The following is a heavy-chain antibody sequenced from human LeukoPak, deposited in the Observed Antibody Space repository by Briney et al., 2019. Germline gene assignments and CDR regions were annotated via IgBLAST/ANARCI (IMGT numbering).Heavy chain of an antibody. CDR2: IISGSSYI. CDR3: ARVPDDYDYGDRTQGMDV. J-gene: IGHJ6*02. V-gene: IGHV3-21*01. Sequence: GGSLRLSCAAPGFTLSSYSMKWVRQAPGKGLKWVSSIISGSSYIYYADSVKGRFTISRDNAKNSLYLQMNSLRAEDTAVYYCARVPDDYDYGDRTQGMDVRGQGTTVTVSS. CDR1: GFTLSSYS. D-gene: IGHD4-17*01.